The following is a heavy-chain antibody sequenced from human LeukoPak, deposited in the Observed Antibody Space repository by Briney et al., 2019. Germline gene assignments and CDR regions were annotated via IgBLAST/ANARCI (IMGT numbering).Heavy chain of an antibody. D-gene: IGHD2-15*01. J-gene: IGHJ6*03. Sequence: GGSLRLSCAASGFTFSDYYMSWIRQAPGKGLEWVSYISSSDSTIYYADSVKGRFTISRDNAKNSLYLQMNSLRAEDTAVYYCAREGCSGGSCYYNYYYMDVWGKGTTVTVSS. CDR3: AREGCSGGSCYYNYYYMDV. CDR2: ISSSDSTI. CDR1: GFTFSDYY. V-gene: IGHV3-11*04.